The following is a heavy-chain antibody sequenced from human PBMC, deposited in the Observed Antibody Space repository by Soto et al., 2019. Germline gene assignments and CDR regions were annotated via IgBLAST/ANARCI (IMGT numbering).Heavy chain of an antibody. CDR3: AREAPGVPPY. CDR1: GGSINSGDSY. V-gene: IGHV4-31*03. CDR2: INYRGST. J-gene: IGHJ4*02. D-gene: IGHD2-2*01. Sequence: SETLSLTCTVSGGSINSGDSYWNWIRQHPEKGLEWIGYINYRGSTFYNPSLKSRIIISVDTSKNQFSLKLSSVTAADPAVYYCAREAPGVPPYGGRETLATVPS.